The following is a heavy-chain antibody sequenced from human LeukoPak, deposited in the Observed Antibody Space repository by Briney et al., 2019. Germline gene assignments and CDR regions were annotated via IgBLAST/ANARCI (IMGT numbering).Heavy chain of an antibody. D-gene: IGHD2-15*01. Sequence: GGSLRLSCAASGFTFSSYAMSWVRQAPGKGLEWVSVISGSGDTTNYADSVKGRFTISRDNAKSSMWLQMNSLRDEDTAVYYCARDQTPFYWGQGSLVTVSS. J-gene: IGHJ4*02. CDR3: ARDQTPFY. CDR1: GFTFSSYA. V-gene: IGHV3-23*01. CDR2: ISGSGDTT.